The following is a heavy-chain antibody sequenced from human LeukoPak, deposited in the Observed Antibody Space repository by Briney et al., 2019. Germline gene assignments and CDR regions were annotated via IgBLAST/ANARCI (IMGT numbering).Heavy chain of an antibody. CDR2: IYTSGNT. J-gene: IGHJ5*02. CDR3: ARELSLTYYYDSSGPNWFDP. CDR1: GGSISSGSYY. Sequence: SQTLSLTCTVSGGSISSGSYYWNWIRQPAGKGLEWIGRIYTSGNTNYNPSLKSRVTISVDTSKNQFSLKLSSVTAADTAVYYCARELSLTYYYDSSGPNWFDPWGQGTLVTVSS. V-gene: IGHV4-61*02. D-gene: IGHD3-22*01.